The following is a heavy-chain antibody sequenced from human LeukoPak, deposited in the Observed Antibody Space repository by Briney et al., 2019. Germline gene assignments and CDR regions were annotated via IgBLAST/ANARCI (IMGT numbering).Heavy chain of an antibody. CDR1: GGSISSYY. CDR2: IYTSGST. CDR3: ARDFGIVGARALYYFDY. J-gene: IGHJ4*02. Sequence: SETLSLTCTVAGGSISSYYWSWIRQPAGKGLEWIGRIYTSGSTNYNPSLKSRVTMSVDTSKNQFSLKLSSVAAADTAVYYCARDFGIVGARALYYFDYWGQGTLVTVSS. D-gene: IGHD1-26*01. V-gene: IGHV4-4*07.